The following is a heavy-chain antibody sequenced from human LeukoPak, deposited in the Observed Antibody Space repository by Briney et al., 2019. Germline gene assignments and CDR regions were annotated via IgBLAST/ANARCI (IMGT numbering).Heavy chain of an antibody. V-gene: IGHV4-59*01. CDR3: ARNYDILTGYYSYYYYYMDV. D-gene: IGHD3-9*01. Sequence: PSETLSLTCAVSGGSISRYYWSRIRQPPGKGLEWIGYTYYSGSTNYNPSLKSRVTISIDTSKNQFSLKVSSVTAADTAVYYCARNYDILTGYYSYYYYYMDVWGKGTTVTVSS. CDR1: GGSISRYY. CDR2: TYYSGST. J-gene: IGHJ6*03.